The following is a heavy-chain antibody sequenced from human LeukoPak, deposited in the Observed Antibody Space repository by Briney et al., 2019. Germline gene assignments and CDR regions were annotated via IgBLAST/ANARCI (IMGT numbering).Heavy chain of an antibody. CDR3: TRHLSV. CDR1: GFTFSTYA. J-gene: IGHJ4*02. D-gene: IGHD2/OR15-2a*01. CDR2: ITSDSSTI. Sequence: GGSLRLSCAVSGFTFSTYAMNWMRQAPGKGPEWVSYITSDSSTIYYADSVKGRFTVSRDNAKNSLYLQRNSLSVEDTAVYYCTRHLSVWGQGTLVTVSS. V-gene: IGHV3-48*04.